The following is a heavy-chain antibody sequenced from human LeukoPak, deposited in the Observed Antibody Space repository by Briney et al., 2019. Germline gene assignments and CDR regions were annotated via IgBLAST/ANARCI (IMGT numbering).Heavy chain of an antibody. V-gene: IGHV3-11*04. Sequence: PGGSLRLSCAASGFTFSDYYMSWIRQAPGKGLEWVSYISSSGSTIYYADSVKGRFTISRDNAKNSLYLQMNSLRAEDTAVYYCARIPGELLRKIYFDYWGQGTLVTVSS. CDR3: ARIPGELLRKIYFDY. D-gene: IGHD3-10*01. J-gene: IGHJ4*02. CDR2: ISSSGSTI. CDR1: GFTFSDYY.